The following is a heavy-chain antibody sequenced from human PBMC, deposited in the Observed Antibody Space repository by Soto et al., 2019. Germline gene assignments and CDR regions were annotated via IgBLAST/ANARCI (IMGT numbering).Heavy chain of an antibody. CDR1: GFTFSSYA. CDR2: ISGSGATT. CDR3: AREQYYYDSSGYYYFDY. V-gene: IGHV3-23*01. J-gene: IGHJ4*02. D-gene: IGHD3-22*01. Sequence: PGGSLRLSCAASGFTFSSYAMTWVRQAPGKGLEWVSGISGSGATTSYADSVKGRFTVSRVNSKNTLYLQMNSLRAEDTAVYYCAREQYYYDSSGYYYFDYWGQGTLVTVSS.